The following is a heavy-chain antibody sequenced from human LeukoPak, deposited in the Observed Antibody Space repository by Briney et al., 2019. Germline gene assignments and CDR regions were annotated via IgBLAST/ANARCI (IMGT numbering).Heavy chain of an antibody. Sequence: GGSLRLSCAASGFTFSSYAMSWVRQAPGKGLEWASAISGSGGSTYYADSVKGRFTISRDNSKNTPYLQMNSLRAEDTAVYYCAKGRLGYCSGGSCYPFDYWGQGTLVTVSS. V-gene: IGHV3-23*01. CDR1: GFTFSSYA. CDR3: AKGRLGYCSGGSCYPFDY. D-gene: IGHD2-15*01. CDR2: ISGSGGST. J-gene: IGHJ4*02.